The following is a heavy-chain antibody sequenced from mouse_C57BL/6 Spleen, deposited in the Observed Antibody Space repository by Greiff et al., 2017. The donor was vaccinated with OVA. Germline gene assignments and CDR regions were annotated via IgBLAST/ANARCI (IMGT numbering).Heavy chain of an antibody. V-gene: IGHV2-6-1*01. Sequence: QVQLQQSGPGLVAPSQSLSITCTVSGFSLTSYGVHWVRQPPGKGLEWLVVIWSDGSTTYNSALKSRLSISKDNSKSQVFLKMNSLQTDDTAMYYCARQDDYDVAWFAYWGQGTLVTVSA. CDR3: ARQDDYDVAWFAY. D-gene: IGHD2-4*01. CDR2: IWSDGST. J-gene: IGHJ3*01. CDR1: GFSLTSYG.